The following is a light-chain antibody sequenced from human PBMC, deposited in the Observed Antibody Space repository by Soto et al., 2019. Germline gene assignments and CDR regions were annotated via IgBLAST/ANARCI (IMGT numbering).Light chain of an antibody. CDR2: EVS. Sequence: QSVLTQPPSASGSPGQSVTISCTGTSSDVGGYNYVSWYQQHPGKAHKLMIYEVSKRPSGVPDRFSGSKSGNTASLTVSGLQVEDEADYYCSSYAGSNNVFGTGTKVTVL. V-gene: IGLV2-8*01. CDR3: SSYAGSNNV. CDR1: SSDVGGYNY. J-gene: IGLJ1*01.